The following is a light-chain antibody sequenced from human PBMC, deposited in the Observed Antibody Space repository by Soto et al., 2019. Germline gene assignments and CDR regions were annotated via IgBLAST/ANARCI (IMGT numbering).Light chain of an antibody. V-gene: IGLV2-14*03. J-gene: IGLJ1*01. CDR3: GSNTGGSTYV. CDR1: RNDVGGYDY. Sequence: QSALTQPASVSGSPGQSITISCTGTRNDVGGYDYVSWYQQHPGKAPKLMIYDVSNRPSGISNRFSGSKSGNTASLTISGLQAEDEADYYCGSNTGGSTYVFGTGTKLTVL. CDR2: DVS.